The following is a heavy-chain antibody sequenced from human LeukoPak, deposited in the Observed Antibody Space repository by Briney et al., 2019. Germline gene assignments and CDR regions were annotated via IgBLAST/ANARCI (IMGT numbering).Heavy chain of an antibody. CDR3: ARENRVPTGDYYDSSGEDDY. J-gene: IGHJ4*02. CDR1: GYTFTGYY. Sequence: GASVKVSCKASGYTFTGYYMHWVRQAPGQGLEWMGWINPNSGGTNYAQKFQGRVTMTRDTSISTAYMELSRLRSDDAAVYYCARENRVPTGDYYDSSGEDDYWGQGTLVTVSS. V-gene: IGHV1-2*02. D-gene: IGHD3-22*01. CDR2: INPNSGGT.